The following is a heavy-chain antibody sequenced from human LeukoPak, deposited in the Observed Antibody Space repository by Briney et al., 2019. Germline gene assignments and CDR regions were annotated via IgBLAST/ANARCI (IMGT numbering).Heavy chain of an antibody. CDR3: ARGGGNLLPFFDPKYYYYMDV. CDR2: VNHSGGT. CDR1: GESSSGYY. Sequence: SETLSLTCAVYGESSSGYYWSWIRQSPEKGLEWIAEVNHSGGTNSNPSLRSRLTVFLDTSNNHFSLTLRSVTAADTAVYYCARGGGNLLPFFDPKYYYYMDVWGKGTTVTVS. D-gene: IGHD3-9*01. J-gene: IGHJ6*03. V-gene: IGHV4-34*01.